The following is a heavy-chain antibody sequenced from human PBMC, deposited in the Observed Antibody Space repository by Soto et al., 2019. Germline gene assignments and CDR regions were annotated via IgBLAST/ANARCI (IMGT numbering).Heavy chain of an antibody. Sequence: GGSLRLSCAASGFTFSSYAMSWVRQAPGKGLEWVSAISGSGGSTYYADSVKGRFTISRDNSKNTLYLQMNSLRAEDTAVYYCAKLGGTMIVVVTMGLLYFDYWGQGTLVTVSS. CDR3: AKLGGTMIVVVTMGLLYFDY. J-gene: IGHJ4*02. CDR2: ISGSGGST. D-gene: IGHD3-22*01. V-gene: IGHV3-23*01. CDR1: GFTFSSYA.